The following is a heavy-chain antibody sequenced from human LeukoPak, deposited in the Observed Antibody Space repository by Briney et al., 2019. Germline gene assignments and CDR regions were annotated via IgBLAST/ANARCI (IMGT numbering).Heavy chain of an antibody. V-gene: IGHV3-30*02. CDR1: GFTFSSYG. CDR2: IRYDGSNK. Sequence: GGSLRLSCAASGFTFSSYGMHWVRQAPGKGLEWVAFIRYDGSNKYYADSVKGRFTISRDNSKNTLYLQMNSLRAEDTAVYYCARDKRTPTRYYYYYYGMDVWGQGTTVTVSS. D-gene: IGHD1-14*01. CDR3: ARDKRTPTRYYYYYYGMDV. J-gene: IGHJ6*02.